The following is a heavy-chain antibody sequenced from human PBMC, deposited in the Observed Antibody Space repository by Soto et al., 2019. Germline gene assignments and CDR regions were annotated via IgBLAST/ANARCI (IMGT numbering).Heavy chain of an antibody. J-gene: IGHJ5*02. Sequence: SATLSLTCTVSGGSISSGDYYWSWIRQPPGKGLEWIGYIYYSGSTYYNPSLKSRVTISVDTSKNQFSLKLSSVTAADTAVYYCARARITIFGVAHLNWFDPWGQGTLVTVSS. CDR3: ARARITIFGVAHLNWFDP. D-gene: IGHD3-3*01. CDR2: IYYSGST. CDR1: GGSISSGDYY. V-gene: IGHV4-30-4*01.